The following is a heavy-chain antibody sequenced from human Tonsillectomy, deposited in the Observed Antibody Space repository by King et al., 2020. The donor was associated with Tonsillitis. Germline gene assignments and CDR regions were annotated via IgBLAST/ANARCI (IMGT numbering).Heavy chain of an antibody. CDR2: INPNSGGT. V-gene: IGHV1-2*04. CDR1: GYTFTDYY. CDR3: ASGRMAAADTGLFDY. J-gene: IGHJ4*02. Sequence: VQLVESGTEVKKPGASVKVSCKASGYTFTDYYMHWVRQAPGQGLEWMGWINPNSGGTNYAQKFQGWVTMTRDTSISTAYMELSRLTSEDTAVYYCASGRMAAADTGLFDYWGQGTLVIVSS. D-gene: IGHD6-13*01.